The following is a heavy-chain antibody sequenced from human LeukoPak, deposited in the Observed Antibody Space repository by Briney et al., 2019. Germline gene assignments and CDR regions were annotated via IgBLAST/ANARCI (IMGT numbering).Heavy chain of an antibody. D-gene: IGHD6-19*01. CDR3: TRLRIAVAGPNWFDP. CDR2: IKQDGSVQ. Sequence: PGGSLRLSCAASGFTFSNFAMSWVRQAPGKGLEWVANIKQDGSVQFYMDSLKGRFSVSRDNAKNSLYLQMNGLRVEDTAVYYCTRLRIAVAGPNWFDPWGQGTLVTVSS. J-gene: IGHJ5*02. V-gene: IGHV3-7*01. CDR1: GFTFSNFA.